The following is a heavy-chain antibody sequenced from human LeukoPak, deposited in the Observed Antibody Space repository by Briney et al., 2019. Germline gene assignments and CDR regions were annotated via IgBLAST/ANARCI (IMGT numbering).Heavy chain of an antibody. J-gene: IGHJ3*02. CDR3: ARFCGGDCYAFDI. V-gene: IGHV3-48*01. CDR1: GFTFSNYW. CDR2: ISSSSSTI. Sequence: GGSLRLSCAASGFTFSNYWMHWVRQAPGKGLEWVSYISSSSSTIYYADSVKGRFTISRDNAKNSLYLQMNSLRAEDTAVYYCARFCGGDCYAFDIWGQGTMVTVSS. D-gene: IGHD2-21*02.